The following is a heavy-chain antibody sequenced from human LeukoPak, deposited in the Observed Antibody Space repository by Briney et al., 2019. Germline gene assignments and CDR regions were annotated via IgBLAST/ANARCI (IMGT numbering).Heavy chain of an antibody. CDR1: GFTFSDYY. V-gene: IGHV3-11*06. D-gene: IGHD5-24*01. CDR3: ARGRDVYNAYYFDY. Sequence: GGSLRLSCAASGFTFSDYYMSWIRQAPGKGLEWVSSINSSSSYIHYADSMKGRFTISRDNAENSLYLQMNTLRAEDTAVYYCARGRDVYNAYYFDYWGQGTLVTVSS. J-gene: IGHJ4*02. CDR2: INSSSSYI.